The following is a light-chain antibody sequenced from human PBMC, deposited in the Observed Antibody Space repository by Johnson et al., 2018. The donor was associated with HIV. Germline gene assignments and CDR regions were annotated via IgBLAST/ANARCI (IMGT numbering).Light chain of an antibody. J-gene: IGLJ1*01. CDR2: END. V-gene: IGLV1-51*02. Sequence: QSVLTQPPSVSAAPGQKVTISCSGSSSDMGNYAVSWYQQLPGTAPKLLIYENDKRPSGIPDRFSGSKSGTSATLDITGLQTGDEADYYCGTWDSSLSAVPFGTGTKVTVL. CDR3: GTWDSSLSAVP. CDR1: SSDMGNYA.